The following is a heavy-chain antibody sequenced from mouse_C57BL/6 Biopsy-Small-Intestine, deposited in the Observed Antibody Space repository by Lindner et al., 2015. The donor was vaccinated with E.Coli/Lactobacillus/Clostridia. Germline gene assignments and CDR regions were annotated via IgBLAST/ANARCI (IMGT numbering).Heavy chain of an antibody. D-gene: IGHD2-13*01. Sequence: SVKVVLQGIWSTGSPPTICTGWRQAPRTRDVEWMGSNQPYVVAAQPTHGSCKGRVTMTRDTSTSTVYMELSSLRSEDTAVYYCATAGSCGGDCYHWYFDLWGRGTLVTVSS. J-gene: IGHJ1*01. CDR1: STGSPPT. CDR3: ATAGSCGGDCYHWYFDL. CDR2: NQPYVVAA. V-gene: IGHV1-64*01.